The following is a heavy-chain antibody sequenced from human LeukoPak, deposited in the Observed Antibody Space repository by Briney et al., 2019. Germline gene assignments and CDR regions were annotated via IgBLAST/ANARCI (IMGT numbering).Heavy chain of an antibody. CDR3: ARNASTGFFDA. D-gene: IGHD3-9*01. CDR2: IHHSGNIFESGST. V-gene: IGHV4-38-2*02. Sequence: PSETLSLTCTVSGSSLSNGYYWGWIRQSPGKGLKWIGSIHHSGNIFESGSTHYNPSLKSRVTVSADTSENQFSLKLTSVTAADTAVYFCARNASTGFFDAWGQGTLVIVSS. CDR1: GSSLSNGYY. J-gene: IGHJ5*02.